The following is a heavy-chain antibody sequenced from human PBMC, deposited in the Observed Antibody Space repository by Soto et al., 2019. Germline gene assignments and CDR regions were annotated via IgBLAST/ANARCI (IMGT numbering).Heavy chain of an antibody. D-gene: IGHD1-26*01. V-gene: IGHV1-69*13. Sequence: GASVKVSCKASGGTFSSYAISWVRQAPGQGLEWMGGIIPIFGTANYAQKFQGRVTITADESTSTAYMELSSLRSEDTAVYYCAREFRSPYSGRPGIFDYWGQGTLVTVSS. CDR1: GGTFSSYA. CDR3: AREFRSPYSGRPGIFDY. CDR2: IIPIFGTA. J-gene: IGHJ4*02.